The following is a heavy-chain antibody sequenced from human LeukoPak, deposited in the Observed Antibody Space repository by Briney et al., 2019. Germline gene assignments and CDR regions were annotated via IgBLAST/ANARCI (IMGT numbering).Heavy chain of an antibody. V-gene: IGHV3-7*03. CDR2: IKQDGSEK. J-gene: IGHJ4*02. CDR3: AKDGRGGSGWFDY. D-gene: IGHD6-19*01. Sequence: GGSLRLSCAASGFTFSSYWMSWVRQAPGKGLEWVANIKQDGSEKYYVDSVKGRFTISRDNSKNTLYLQMNSLRAEDTAVYYCAKDGRGGSGWFDYWGQGTLVTVSS. CDR1: GFTFSSYW.